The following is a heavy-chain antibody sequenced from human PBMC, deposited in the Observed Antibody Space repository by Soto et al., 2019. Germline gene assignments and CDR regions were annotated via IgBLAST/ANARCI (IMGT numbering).Heavy chain of an antibody. CDR3: ARDPRGDYVLSWFDP. Sequence: QVQLVQSGGEVKKPGASVKVSCKASGYTFTSYGISWVRQAPGQGLEWMGWISAYNGNTNYAQTLQGRVTMTTDTSTNTAYMELMILRSDDTAVYYCARDPRGDYVLSWFDPWGQGTLVTVSS. V-gene: IGHV1-18*01. D-gene: IGHD4-17*01. CDR1: GYTFTSYG. CDR2: ISAYNGNT. J-gene: IGHJ5*02.